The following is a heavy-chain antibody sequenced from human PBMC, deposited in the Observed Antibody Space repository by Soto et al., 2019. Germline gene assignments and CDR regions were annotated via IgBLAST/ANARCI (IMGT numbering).Heavy chain of an antibody. V-gene: IGHV4-59*01. CDR1: GGSISSYY. CDR2: IYYSGST. CDR3: ASTSYDRRSREVWFDP. Sequence: SETLSLTCTVSGGSISSYYWSWIRQPPGKGLEWIGYIYYSGSTNYNPSLKSRVTISVDTSKNQFSLKLSSVTAADTAVYYCASTSYDRRSREVWFDPWGQGTLVTVSS. D-gene: IGHD3-22*01. J-gene: IGHJ5*02.